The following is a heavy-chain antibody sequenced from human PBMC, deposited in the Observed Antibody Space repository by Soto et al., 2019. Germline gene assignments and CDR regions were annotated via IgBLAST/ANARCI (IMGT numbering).Heavy chain of an antibody. J-gene: IGHJ4*02. CDR2: ISSSGSTI. CDR3: ARVLPTLTFGGVIAPDY. Sequence: PGGSLRLSCAASGFTFSDYYMSWIRQAPGKVLEWVSYISSSGSTIYYADSVKGRFTISRDNAKNSLYLQMNSLRAEDTAVYYCARVLPTLTFGGVIAPDYWGQGTLVTVSS. CDR1: GFTFSDYY. V-gene: IGHV3-11*01. D-gene: IGHD3-16*02.